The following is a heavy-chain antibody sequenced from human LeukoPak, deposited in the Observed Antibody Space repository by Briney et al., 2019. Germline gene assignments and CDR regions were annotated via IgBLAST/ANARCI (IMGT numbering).Heavy chain of an antibody. D-gene: IGHD4-17*01. Sequence: GGSLRLSCAASGFTFDDYAMHWVRQAPGKGLEWVSGISWNSGSIGYADSVKGRFTISRDNARNSLYLQMNSLRAEDTALYYCAKAILDMTTVTSFDYWGQGTLVTVSS. CDR2: ISWNSGSI. CDR3: AKAILDMTTVTSFDY. J-gene: IGHJ4*02. V-gene: IGHV3-9*01. CDR1: GFTFDDYA.